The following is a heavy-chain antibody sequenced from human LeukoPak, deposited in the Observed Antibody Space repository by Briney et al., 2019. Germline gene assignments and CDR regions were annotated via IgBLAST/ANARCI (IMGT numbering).Heavy chain of an antibody. J-gene: IGHJ4*02. CDR3: AKDRGSYYDSRGYFGY. CDR1: GFTFSSYS. Sequence: GGSLRLSCAASGFTFSSYSMNWVRRAPGKGLEWVSSISTSSSYIYYADSVKGRFTLSRDNAKNSLYLQMNSLRAEDTAVYYCAKDRGSYYDSRGYFGYWGQGTLVTVSS. D-gene: IGHD3-22*01. V-gene: IGHV3-21*01. CDR2: ISTSSSYI.